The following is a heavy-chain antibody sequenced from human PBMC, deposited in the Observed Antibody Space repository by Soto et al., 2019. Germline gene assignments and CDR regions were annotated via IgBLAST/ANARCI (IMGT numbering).Heavy chain of an antibody. CDR1: GDSVSSNSAA. V-gene: IGHV6-1*01. CDR2: TYYRSKWYN. Sequence: QSQTLSLTCAISGDSVSSNSAAWNWIRQSPSRGLEWLGRTYYRSKWYNDYAVSVKSRITINPDTSKNQFFLQLNSVTPEDTAVYYCARDVEETAMVTAPFVPMDVWGQGTTVTVSS. CDR3: ARDVEETAMVTAPFVPMDV. J-gene: IGHJ6*02. D-gene: IGHD5-18*01.